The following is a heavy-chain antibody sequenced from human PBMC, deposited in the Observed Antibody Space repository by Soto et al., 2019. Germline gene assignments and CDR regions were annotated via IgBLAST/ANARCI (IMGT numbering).Heavy chain of an antibody. CDR1: GYGFTSFW. CDR2: IYPGDSET. V-gene: IGHV5-51*01. J-gene: IGHJ4*02. Sequence: GESLKISCKASGYGFTSFWIAWVRQTPGKVLEWLGSIYPGDSETRYSPSFQGQVTISADKSITTAYLQWSSLKASDTAMYYCAKQHPLDSHGWFNWGQGXLVTVSS. CDR3: AKQHPLDSHGWFN. D-gene: IGHD6-19*01.